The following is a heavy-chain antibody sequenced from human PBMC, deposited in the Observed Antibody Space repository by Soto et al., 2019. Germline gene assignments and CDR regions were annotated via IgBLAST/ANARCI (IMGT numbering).Heavy chain of an antibody. CDR2: IYSGGST. V-gene: IGHV3-53*01. Sequence: GGSMSLSCTSAGFNCSIHDMSWVRQTPGKGLEWVPVIYSGGSTYYADSVKGRFTISRDNSKNTLYLQMNSLRAEDTAVYYCARGEYYYDRVSDYLVQGTLVTVSS. CDR1: GFNCSIHD. CDR3: ARGEYYYDRVSDY. D-gene: IGHD3-22*01. J-gene: IGHJ4*02.